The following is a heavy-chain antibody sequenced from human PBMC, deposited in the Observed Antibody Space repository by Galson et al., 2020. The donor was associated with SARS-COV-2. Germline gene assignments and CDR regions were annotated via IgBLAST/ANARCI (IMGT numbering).Heavy chain of an antibody. J-gene: IGHJ6*03. V-gene: IGHV1-46*01. Sequence: ASVKVSCKASGYTFTSYYMHWVRQAPGQGLEWMGIINPSGGSTSYAQKFQGRVTMTRDTSTSTVYMELSSLRSEDTAVYYCAREKDSHYDFWGGYTGYYYYYMDVWGKGTTVTGSS. CDR2: INPSGGST. CDR3: AREKDSHYDFWGGYTGYYYYYMDV. CDR1: GYTFTSYY. D-gene: IGHD3-3*01.